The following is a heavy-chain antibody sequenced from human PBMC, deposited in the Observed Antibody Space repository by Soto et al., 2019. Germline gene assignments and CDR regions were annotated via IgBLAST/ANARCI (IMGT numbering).Heavy chain of an antibody. CDR1: GGSISSGGYY. CDR3: ARDKSIAAAGTSYYYYGMDV. V-gene: IGHV4-31*03. D-gene: IGHD6-13*01. Sequence: QVQLQESGPGLVKPSQTLSLTCTVSGGSISSGGYYWSWIRQHPGKGLEWIGYIYYSGSTYYNPSLKSRVTISVDTSKNQFSLKLSSVTAADTAVYYCARDKSIAAAGTSYYYYGMDVWGQGTTVTVSS. CDR2: IYYSGST. J-gene: IGHJ6*02.